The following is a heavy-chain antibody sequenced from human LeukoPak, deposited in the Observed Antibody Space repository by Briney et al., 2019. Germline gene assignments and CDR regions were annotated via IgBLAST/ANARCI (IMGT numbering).Heavy chain of an antibody. J-gene: IGHJ4*02. V-gene: IGHV3-20*04. D-gene: IGHD1-26*01. CDR1: GFSFDDYG. CDR2: INWNAGST. CDR3: ARLRGSYATTLPFDY. Sequence: GGSLRLSCAASGFSFDDYGMSWVRHAPGKAPEWVSGINWNAGSTRYADSVKGRFTISRDNAKNSLYLQMNSLRAEDTAFYYCARLRGSYATTLPFDYWGQGTLVIVSS.